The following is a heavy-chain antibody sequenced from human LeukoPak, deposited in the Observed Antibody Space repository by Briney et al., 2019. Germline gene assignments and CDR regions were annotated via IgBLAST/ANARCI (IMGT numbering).Heavy chain of an antibody. CDR3: VSGNDPDSLWRTYRLDAFDI. J-gene: IGHJ3*02. V-gene: IGHV3-21*06. Sequence: PGGSLRLSCAASGYTFSDYIVNWVRHLAGKSLEWVASISSRSTYIYYADSVKGRLTISRHNARSSPLLQVKSLRAEDTALYYCVSGNDPDSLWRTYRLDAFDIWGQGTMVIVSS. D-gene: IGHD3-16*02. CDR1: GYTFSDYI. CDR2: ISSRSTYI.